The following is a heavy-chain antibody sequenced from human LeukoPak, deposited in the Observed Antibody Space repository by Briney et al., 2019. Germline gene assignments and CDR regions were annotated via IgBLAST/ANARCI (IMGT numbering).Heavy chain of an antibody. J-gene: IGHJ5*01. CDR3: AKGTAVAGNHDS. V-gene: IGHV3-23*01. D-gene: IGHD6-19*01. CDR1: GFAFSNHA. Sequence: GSLRLSCAAAGFAFSNHALIWVRQAPGKGLEWVSAITGSGGSTYYADSVKGRFTISRDNSKNMLYLQMNSLRAEDTAVYYCAKGTAVAGNHDSWGQGTLVTVSS. CDR2: ITGSGGST.